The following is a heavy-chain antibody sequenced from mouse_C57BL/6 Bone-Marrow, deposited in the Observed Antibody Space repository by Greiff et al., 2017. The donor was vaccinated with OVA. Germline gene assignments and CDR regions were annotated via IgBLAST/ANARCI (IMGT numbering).Heavy chain of an antibody. CDR2: IDPSDSYT. V-gene: IGHV1-50*01. Sequence: VKLQQPGAELVKPGASVKLSCKASGYTFTSYWMQWVKQRPGQGLEWIGEIDPSDSYTNYNQKFKGKATLTVDPSSSTAYMQLSSLTSDDYAVYYCAREDYGSSWVYYFDYWGQGTTLTVSS. J-gene: IGHJ2*01. D-gene: IGHD1-1*01. CDR1: GYTFTSYW. CDR3: AREDYGSSWVYYFDY.